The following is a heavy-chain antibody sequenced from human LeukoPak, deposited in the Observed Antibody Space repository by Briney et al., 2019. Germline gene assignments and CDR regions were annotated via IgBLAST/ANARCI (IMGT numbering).Heavy chain of an antibody. D-gene: IGHD2-2*01. CDR2: IIGNGGST. Sequence: GGSLRLSCAASGFTFSSYAMSWVRQAPGKGLEWVSTIIGNGGSTFYADSVKGRFTISRDNSKNTLSLQMNSLRVEDTAVYYCARGPGALDYWGQGALVTVSS. CDR3: ARGPGALDY. CDR1: GFTFSSYA. V-gene: IGHV3-23*01. J-gene: IGHJ4*02.